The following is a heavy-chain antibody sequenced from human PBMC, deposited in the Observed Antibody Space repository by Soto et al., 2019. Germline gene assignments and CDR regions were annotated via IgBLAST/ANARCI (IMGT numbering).Heavy chain of an antibody. D-gene: IGHD1-26*01. CDR1: GYTLTSYG. CDR2: ISAYYGNT. J-gene: IGHJ4*02. CDR3: ARGELWELDFDY. V-gene: IGHV1-18*01. Sequence: GASVKVSRKASGYTLTSYGISWVRHAPGQGIELMGCISAYYGNTNYAQKLQGRVIMTTVTSTSTAYMVLMSLISDDKAVYYCARGELWELDFDYWGQGTLVTVSS.